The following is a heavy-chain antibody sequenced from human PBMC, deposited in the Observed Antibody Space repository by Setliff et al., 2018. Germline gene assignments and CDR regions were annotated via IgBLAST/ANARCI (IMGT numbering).Heavy chain of an antibody. J-gene: IGHJ3*02. D-gene: IGHD1-26*01. CDR3: ATNLNSGSLTPDAFDI. CDR1: GGSISSYY. Sequence: ETLSLTCTVSGGSISSYYWSWIRQPPGKGLEWVANIKQDGSEKYYVDSVKGRFTISRDNAKNSLYLQMNSLRAEDTAVYYCATNLNSGSLTPDAFDIWGQGTMVTVSS. V-gene: IGHV3-7*03. CDR2: IKQDGSEK.